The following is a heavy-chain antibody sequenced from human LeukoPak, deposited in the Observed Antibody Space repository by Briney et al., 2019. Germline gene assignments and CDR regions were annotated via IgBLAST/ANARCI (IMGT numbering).Heavy chain of an antibody. D-gene: IGHD3-10*01. J-gene: IGHJ4*02. Sequence: TGGSLRLSCAASGFTFSSYAMTWVRQAPGKGLEWVSSITGSGGGTYYADSVKGRFTISRDHSQNTLYLQMNSLRGNDTALHYSATSQGSCWLNYFDFWGQGTLVTVSS. V-gene: IGHV3-23*01. CDR1: GFTFSSYA. CDR3: ATSQGSCWLNYFDF. CDR2: ITGSGGGT.